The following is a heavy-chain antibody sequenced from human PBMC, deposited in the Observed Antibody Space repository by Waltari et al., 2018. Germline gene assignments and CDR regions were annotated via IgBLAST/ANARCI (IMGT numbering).Heavy chain of an antibody. D-gene: IGHD1-26*01. CDR1: GGSISSYY. J-gene: IGHJ4*02. CDR3: ARYSGSYSGFDY. Sequence: QVQLQESGPGLVKPSETLSLTFTVSGGSISSYYWSWIRQPPGKGLEWIGYIYYSGSTNYNPSLKSRVTISVDTSKNQFSLKLSSVTAADTAVYYCARYSGSYSGFDYWGQGTLVTVSS. V-gene: IGHV4-59*01. CDR2: IYYSGST.